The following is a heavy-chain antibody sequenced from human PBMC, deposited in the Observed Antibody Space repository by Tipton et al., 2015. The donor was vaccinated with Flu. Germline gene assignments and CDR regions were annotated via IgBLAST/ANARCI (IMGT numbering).Heavy chain of an antibody. V-gene: IGHV5-51*03. CDR1: GYSFTNFW. CDR2: IYLADSDI. D-gene: IGHD1-26*01. CDR3: ARSGSYHHYYFDL. Sequence: QLVQSGAEVKKPGESLKISCKVSGYSFTNFWIGWVRQMPGKGLEWMGIIYLADSDIRYSPSFQGQVTISADKSIRTAYLQWSSLKASDTAIYYCARSGSYHHYYFDLWGRGTLVSVSS. J-gene: IGHJ2*01.